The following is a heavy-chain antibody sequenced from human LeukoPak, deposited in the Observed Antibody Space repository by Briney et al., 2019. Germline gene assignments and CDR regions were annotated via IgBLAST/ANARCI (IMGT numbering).Heavy chain of an antibody. V-gene: IGHV4-59*11. CDR1: DDSFSTHY. J-gene: IGHJ3*01. CDR3: ARDPTTVTKGFDV. Sequence: SETLSLTCSVSDDSFSTHYWTRIRHPPGKGLEWIGYISSIGSTNYNPSLKSRVTITVDTSKKQFSLKMTSVTAADTAVYYCARDPTTVTKGFDVWGQGTMVTVSS. CDR2: ISSIGST. D-gene: IGHD4-17*01.